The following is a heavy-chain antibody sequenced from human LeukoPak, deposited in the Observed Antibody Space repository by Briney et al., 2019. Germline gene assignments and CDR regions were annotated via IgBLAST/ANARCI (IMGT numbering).Heavy chain of an antibody. V-gene: IGHV1-2*06. CDR3: ARGPRYDSSGYHFDY. J-gene: IGHJ4*02. CDR1: GYTFTGYY. D-gene: IGHD3-22*01. Sequence: GASVKVSCKASGYTFTGYYMPWVRQAPGQGLEWMGRINPNSGGTNYAQKFQGRVTMTRHTSISTAYMELSRLRSDDTAVYYCARGPRYDSSGYHFDYWGQGTLVTVSS. CDR2: INPNSGGT.